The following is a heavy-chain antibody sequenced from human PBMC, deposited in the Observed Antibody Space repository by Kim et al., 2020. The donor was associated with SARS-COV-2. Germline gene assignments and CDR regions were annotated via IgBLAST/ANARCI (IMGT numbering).Heavy chain of an antibody. CDR3: VKGGSVIRSVDGFLYGMDV. V-gene: IGHV3-64D*06. Sequence: GGSLRLSCSASGFTFSSYAMHWVRQAPGKGLEYVSAISSNGGSTYYADSVKGRFTISRDNSKNTLYLQMSSLRAEDTAVYYCVKGGSVIRSVDGFLYGMDVWGQGTTVTVSS. D-gene: IGHD3-10*01. CDR2: ISSNGGST. CDR1: GFTFSSYA. J-gene: IGHJ6*02.